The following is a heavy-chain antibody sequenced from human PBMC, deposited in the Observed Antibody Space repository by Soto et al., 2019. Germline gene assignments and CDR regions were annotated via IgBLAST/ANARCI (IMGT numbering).Heavy chain of an antibody. D-gene: IGHD2-2*01. CDR2: IYHSGST. Sequence: PSETLSLTCAVSGGSISSSNWWSWVRQPPGKGLEWIGEIYHSGSTNYNPSLKSRITISVDKSKNQFSLKLSSVTAADTAVYYCASTGSITVGAFDIWGQGTMVTVSS. CDR1: GGSISSSNW. V-gene: IGHV4-4*02. J-gene: IGHJ3*02. CDR3: ASTGSITVGAFDI.